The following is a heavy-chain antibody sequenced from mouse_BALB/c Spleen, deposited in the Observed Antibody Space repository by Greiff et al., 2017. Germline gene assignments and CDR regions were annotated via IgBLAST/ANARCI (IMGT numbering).Heavy chain of an antibody. Sequence: EVQLVESGGGLVKPGGSLKLSCAASGFTFSDYYMYWVRQTPEKRLEWVATISDGGSYTYYPDSVKGRFTISRDNAKNNLYLQMSSLKSEDTAMYYCASVLRLRAYYAMDYWGQGTSVTVSS. V-gene: IGHV5-4*02. CDR1: GFTFSDYY. J-gene: IGHJ4*01. CDR2: ISDGGSYT. D-gene: IGHD1-2*01. CDR3: ASVLRLRAYYAMDY.